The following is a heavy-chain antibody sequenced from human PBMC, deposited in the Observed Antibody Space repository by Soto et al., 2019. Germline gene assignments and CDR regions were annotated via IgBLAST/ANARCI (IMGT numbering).Heavy chain of an antibody. J-gene: IGHJ4*02. CDR2: INQDGGVK. CDR3: AAGAGWEQRY. V-gene: IGHV3-7*05. Sequence: EVQLVESGGGLVQPGGSLRLSCSASGFTLSNYFMAWVRQAPGKGLEWVANINQDGGVKHYVDSVRGRFTTSRDNAKNSLHLEMNSLRVEDTAVYFCAAGAGWEQRYWGQGTLVTVSS. D-gene: IGHD1-26*01. CDR1: GFTLSNYF.